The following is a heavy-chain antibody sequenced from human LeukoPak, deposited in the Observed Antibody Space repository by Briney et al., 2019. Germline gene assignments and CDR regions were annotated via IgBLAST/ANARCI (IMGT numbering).Heavy chain of an antibody. D-gene: IGHD3-16*01. V-gene: IGHV4-59*01. Sequence: SETLSLTSTVSGGSISSYCWSWIRQPPGKGLEWIGYIHNSGRPDYNPSLKSRVTISVDTSKNQFSLNLISVTAADTAVYYCARVSRWSDWAFEGWGQGTLVTVSS. J-gene: IGHJ4*02. CDR1: GGSISSYC. CDR3: ARVSRWSDWAFEG. CDR2: IHNSGRP.